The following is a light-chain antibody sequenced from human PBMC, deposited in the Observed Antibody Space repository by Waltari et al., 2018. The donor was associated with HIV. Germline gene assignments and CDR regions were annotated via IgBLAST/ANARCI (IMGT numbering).Light chain of an antibody. J-gene: IGLJ2*01. CDR1: SSDVGGYHY. CDR3: TSYAGRDNFVV. Sequence: QSALPQPPSASGSPGQSVTISCTGTSSDVGGYHYVSWYQQYPGKAPKRIIYEATKRPSGVPDRFSGSKSGNTASLTVSGLQAEDEADYYCTSYAGRDNFVVFGGGTRLTVL. CDR2: EAT. V-gene: IGLV2-8*01.